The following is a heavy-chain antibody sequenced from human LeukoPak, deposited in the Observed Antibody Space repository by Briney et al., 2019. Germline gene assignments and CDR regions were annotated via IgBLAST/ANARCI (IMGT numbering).Heavy chain of an antibody. D-gene: IGHD1-1*01. Sequence: SETLSLTCSVSGGSMSGHHWNWIRQPPGRGLEYVANIHGGGSTNYNPSLQSRVTISLDTSKKQFSLNLRSVTAADTAVYYCARDPGDNNWYNFDSWGQGTPVTVSS. CDR2: IHGGGST. CDR3: ARDPGDNNWYNFDS. V-gene: IGHV4-59*11. CDR1: GGSMSGHH. J-gene: IGHJ4*02.